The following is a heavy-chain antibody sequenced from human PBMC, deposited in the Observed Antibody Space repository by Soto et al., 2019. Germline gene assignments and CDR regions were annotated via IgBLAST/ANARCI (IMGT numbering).Heavy chain of an antibody. CDR3: ARGSQDYYDSSGYYGY. CDR2: IGTAGDT. V-gene: IGHV3-13*01. J-gene: IGHJ4*02. D-gene: IGHD3-22*01. CDR1: VFTFSSYD. Sequence: EVQLVESGGGLVQPGGSLRLSCAASVFTFSSYDMHWVRQATGKGLEWVSAIGTAGDTYYPGSVKGRFTISRENAKNSLYLQMNSLRAEDTAVYYCARGSQDYYDSSGYYGYWGQGTLVTVSS.